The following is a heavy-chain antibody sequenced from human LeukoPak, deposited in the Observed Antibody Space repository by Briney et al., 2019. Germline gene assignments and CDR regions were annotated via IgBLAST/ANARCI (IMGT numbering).Heavy chain of an antibody. D-gene: IGHD1-14*01. Sequence: ASVKVSCKASGYRFPSHGISWVRQAPGQGLEWMGWVNTYNGNTNSAQRLGGRVTLTTDTSTSTAYMEMRGLRSDDTAVYYCARDGHRYDFDYWGQGTLVTVSS. J-gene: IGHJ4*02. CDR3: ARDGHRYDFDY. V-gene: IGHV1-18*04. CDR1: GYRFPSHG. CDR2: VNTYNGNT.